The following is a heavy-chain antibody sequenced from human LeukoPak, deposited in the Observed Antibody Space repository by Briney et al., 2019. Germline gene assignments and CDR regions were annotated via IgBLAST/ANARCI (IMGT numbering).Heavy chain of an antibody. Sequence: GGSLRLSCAASGFTFSIYAMSWVRQAPGKGLEWVSTISGSSGNTYYADSVKGRFTISRDNSKNTLYLRMNRLTAEDTAVYYCAQDAQSRYNDYLWGSYRPFSFDYWGQGTLVTVSS. V-gene: IGHV3-23*01. CDR2: ISGSSGNT. CDR3: AQDAQSRYNDYLWGSYRPFSFDY. CDR1: GFTFSIYA. J-gene: IGHJ4*02. D-gene: IGHD3-16*02.